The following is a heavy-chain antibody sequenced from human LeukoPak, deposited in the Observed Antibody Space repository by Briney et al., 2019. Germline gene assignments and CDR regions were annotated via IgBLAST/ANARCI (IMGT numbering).Heavy chain of an antibody. V-gene: IGHV4-34*01. CDR3: ARQWLVSPLFDY. CDR2: NNHSGST. D-gene: IGHD6-19*01. CDR1: GGSLSGYY. J-gene: IGHJ4*02. Sequence: SETLSLTCAVSGGSLSGYYWSWVRQPPGKGLEWIGENNHSGSTNYNPSLKCRVPISVDTSKNQLSLKLSSMTTADTAVYYCARQWLVSPLFDYWGQGTLVTVSS.